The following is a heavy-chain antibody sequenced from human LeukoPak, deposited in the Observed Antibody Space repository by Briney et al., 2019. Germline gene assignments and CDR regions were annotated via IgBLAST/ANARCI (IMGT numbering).Heavy chain of an antibody. CDR1: GGSIGSYY. Sequence: KSSETLSLTCTVSGGSIGSYYWSWIRQPPGKGLEWIGYIYYSGSTNYNPSLKSRVTISVDTSKNQFSLKLSSVTAADTAVYYCARDRSSITGTTGVDPWGQGTLVTVSS. V-gene: IGHV4-59*01. CDR3: ARDRSSITGTTGVDP. J-gene: IGHJ5*02. D-gene: IGHD1-20*01. CDR2: IYYSGST.